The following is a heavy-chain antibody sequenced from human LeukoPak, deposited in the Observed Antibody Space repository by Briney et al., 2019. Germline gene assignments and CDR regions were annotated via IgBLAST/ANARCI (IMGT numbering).Heavy chain of an antibody. D-gene: IGHD3-3*01. J-gene: IGHJ4*02. Sequence: GGSLRLSCAASGFTFSSYRMHWVRQAPGKGLVWVSRINSDGSSTSYADSVKGRFTISRDNAKNTLYLQVNSLRAEDTAVYYCARGGYTIFGVEDFDYWGQGTLVTVSS. CDR2: INSDGSST. CDR1: GFTFSSYR. V-gene: IGHV3-74*01. CDR3: ARGGYTIFGVEDFDY.